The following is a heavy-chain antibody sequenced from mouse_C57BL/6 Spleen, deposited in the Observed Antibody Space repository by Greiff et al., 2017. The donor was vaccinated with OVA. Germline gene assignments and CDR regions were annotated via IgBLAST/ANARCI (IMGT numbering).Heavy chain of an antibody. J-gene: IGHJ1*03. V-gene: IGHV5-17*01. CDR2: ISSGSSTI. Sequence: DVQLVESGGGLVKPGGSLKLSCAASGFTFSDYGMHWVRQAPEKGLEWVAYISSGSSTIYYADTVKGRFTISRDNAKNTLFLQMTSLRSEDTAMYYCARLNYWYFDVWGTGTTVTVSS. CDR1: GFTFSDYG. CDR3: ARLNYWYFDV.